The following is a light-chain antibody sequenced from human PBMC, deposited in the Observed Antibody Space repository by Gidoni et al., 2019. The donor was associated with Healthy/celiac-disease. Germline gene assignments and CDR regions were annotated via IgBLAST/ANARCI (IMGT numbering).Light chain of an antibody. Sequence: DIQMTQSPSSLSASVGDRVTITCQASQDISNYLNWYQQKPGKAPKLLIYDASNLETGVPSRFSGSGSGTDFTFTISSLQPEDFATYYCQQYDSLLITFGQGTRLEIK. CDR1: QDISNY. CDR3: QQYDSLLIT. CDR2: DAS. J-gene: IGKJ5*01. V-gene: IGKV1-33*01.